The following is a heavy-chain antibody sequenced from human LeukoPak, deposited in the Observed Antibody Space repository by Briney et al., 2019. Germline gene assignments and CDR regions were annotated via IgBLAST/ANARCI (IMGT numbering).Heavy chain of an antibody. V-gene: IGHV5-10-1*01. D-gene: IGHD3-9*01. Sequence: GESLRISCKGSGYSFTSYWISWVRQMPGKGLEWMGRIDPSDSYTNYSPSFQGHVTISADKSISTAYLQWSSLKASDTAIYYCARLPYYDILTGQGGFDPWGQGTLVTVSS. J-gene: IGHJ5*02. CDR1: GYSFTSYW. CDR2: IDPSDSYT. CDR3: ARLPYYDILTGQGGFDP.